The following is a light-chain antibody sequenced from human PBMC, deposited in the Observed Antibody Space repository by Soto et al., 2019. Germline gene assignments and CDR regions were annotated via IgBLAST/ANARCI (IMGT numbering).Light chain of an antibody. CDR1: SGYSRYA. CDR2: LSSDGSH. CDR3: QTWDTGARVV. Sequence: QSVLTQSPSASPSLGASVKLTCTLSSGYSRYAIAWHQQQPEKGPRYLMKLSSDGSHSKGDGIPDRFSGSSSGAERYLTISSLQSEDEADYYCQTWDTGARVVFGGGTKLTVL. V-gene: IGLV4-69*01. J-gene: IGLJ2*01.